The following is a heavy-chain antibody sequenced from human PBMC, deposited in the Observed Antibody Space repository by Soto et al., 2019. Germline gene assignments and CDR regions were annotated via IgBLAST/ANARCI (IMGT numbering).Heavy chain of an antibody. Sequence: SQTLSLTCAISGDSVSSNTAGWNCIIHSPSRGLEWLGRTYYRSKWFNNYAASLKSRITINPDTSKNQFSLQLNSVTPEDTGVYYCAREDDSKDYFYGMDAWGQGTTVTVSS. CDR1: GDSVSSNTAG. CDR3: AREDDSKDYFYGMDA. D-gene: IGHD3-16*01. J-gene: IGHJ6*02. CDR2: TYYRSKWFN. V-gene: IGHV6-1*01.